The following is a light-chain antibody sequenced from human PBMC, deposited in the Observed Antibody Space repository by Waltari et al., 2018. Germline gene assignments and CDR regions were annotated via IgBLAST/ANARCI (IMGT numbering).Light chain of an antibody. CDR3: QQYNSYSPWT. CDR1: QSISSW. Sequence: DIQMTQSPSTLSASVGDRVTITCRASQSISSWLALYQQKPGKAPKLLIYDASRLESGVPSRVSGSGSGTEFTLTISSLQPDDFATYYCQQYNSYSPWTFGQGTKVEIK. J-gene: IGKJ1*01. V-gene: IGKV1-5*01. CDR2: DAS.